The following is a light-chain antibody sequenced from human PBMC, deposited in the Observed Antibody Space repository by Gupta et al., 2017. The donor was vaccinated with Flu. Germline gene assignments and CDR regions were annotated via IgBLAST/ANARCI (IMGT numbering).Light chain of an antibody. CDR1: TVAVTHGHF. CDR2: STS. Sequence: NTVAVTHGHFPNWIQQRPGQVPRELIYSTSDRHSWTPARFSGSLFGGKAARTVSGVQPEDEADYSCLLYYGGVGVFGGGTKLTVL. J-gene: IGLJ3*02. V-gene: IGLV7-43*01. CDR3: LLYYGGVGV.